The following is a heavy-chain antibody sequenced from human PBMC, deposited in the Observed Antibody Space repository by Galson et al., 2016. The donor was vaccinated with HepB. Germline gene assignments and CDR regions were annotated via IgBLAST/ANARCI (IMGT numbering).Heavy chain of an antibody. CDR1: GFTVSSNY. CDR3: AKERLVRRIFDH. Sequence: SLRLSCAASGFTVSSNYMSWVRQAPGKGLEWVASISTRRTTYYSDSVQGRFTISRDNSNNTLYLQTNGLRAEDTAVYYCAKERLVRRIFDHWGQGTLLTVSS. J-gene: IGHJ4*02. D-gene: IGHD1-1*01. V-gene: IGHV3-53*01. CDR2: ISTRRTT.